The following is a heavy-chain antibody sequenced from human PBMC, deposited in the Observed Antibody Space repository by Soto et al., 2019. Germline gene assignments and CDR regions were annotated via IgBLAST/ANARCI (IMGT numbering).Heavy chain of an antibody. D-gene: IGHD3-10*01. J-gene: IGHJ4*02. Sequence: ASVKVSSKSSGYTFSNYGVTWVRQAPGQGLEWMGWITPYNGNTHYAQKVQGRVTMTTDTSTSTAYMELWSLRSDDTAVYYCARAGDYGSFYFFDYWGQGTLVTVSS. CDR3: ARAGDYGSFYFFDY. CDR2: ITPYNGNT. V-gene: IGHV1-18*01. CDR1: GYTFSNYG.